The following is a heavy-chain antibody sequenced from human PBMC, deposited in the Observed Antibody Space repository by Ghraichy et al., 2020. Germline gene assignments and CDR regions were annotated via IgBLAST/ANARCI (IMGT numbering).Heavy chain of an antibody. CDR1: GFTFNNYW. CDR2: IKQDGSEK. D-gene: IGHD3-22*01. Sequence: GGSLTLSCAASGFTFNNYWMSWVRQAPGKGLEWVANIKQDGSEKYYVDGVKGRFTIFRDNRKNSVYLQMNSLRAEDTAVYYCARDLSGFSWGQGTQVTVSS. J-gene: IGHJ5*02. V-gene: IGHV3-7*03. CDR3: ARDLSGFS.